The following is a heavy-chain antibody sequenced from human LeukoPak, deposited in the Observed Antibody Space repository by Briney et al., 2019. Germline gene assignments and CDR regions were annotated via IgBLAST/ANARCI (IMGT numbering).Heavy chain of an antibody. CDR1: GGTFSSYA. J-gene: IGHJ4*02. V-gene: IGHV1-69*13. Sequence: GASVKVSCKASGGTFSSYAISWVRQAPGQGLEWMGGIIPIFGTANYAQKFQGRVTITADESTSTAYMELGSLRSEDTAVYYCARGGVVVVPAAMYPLWYWGQGTLVTVSS. CDR2: IIPIFGTA. D-gene: IGHD2-2*01. CDR3: ARGGVVVVPAAMYPLWY.